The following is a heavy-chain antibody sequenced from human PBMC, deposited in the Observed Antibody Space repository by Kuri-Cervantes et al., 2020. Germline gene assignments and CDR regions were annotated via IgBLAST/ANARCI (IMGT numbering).Heavy chain of an antibody. V-gene: IGHV3-48*01. CDR1: GFTFGDYA. Sequence: GGSLRLSCTASGFTFGDYAMSWVRQAPGKGLEWISYITTSSSTIYYADSVKGRFTISRDNAKNSVYLQMNSLRAEDTAVYFCARNTVGRAYFDYWGQGTLVTVSS. D-gene: IGHD4-23*01. J-gene: IGHJ4*02. CDR2: ITTSSSTI. CDR3: ARNTVGRAYFDY.